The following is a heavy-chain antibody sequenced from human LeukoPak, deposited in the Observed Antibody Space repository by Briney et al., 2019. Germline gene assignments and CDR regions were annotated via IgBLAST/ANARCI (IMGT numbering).Heavy chain of an antibody. CDR3: AGEVAATGWFDP. J-gene: IGHJ5*02. Sequence: SETLSLTCAVYGGSFSGYYWSWIRQPPGKGLEWIGEINHSGSTNYNPSLKSRVTISVDTSKNQFSLKLSSVTAADTAVYYCAGEVAATGWFDPWGQGTLVTVSS. V-gene: IGHV4-34*01. D-gene: IGHD2-15*01. CDR1: GGSFSGYY. CDR2: INHSGST.